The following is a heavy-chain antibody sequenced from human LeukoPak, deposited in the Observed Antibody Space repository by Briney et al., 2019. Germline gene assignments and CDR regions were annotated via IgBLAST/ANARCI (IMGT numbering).Heavy chain of an antibody. CDR1: NDSIRNSNHY. CDR2: VSYGGYN. Sequence: SETLSLTCSVSNDSIRNSNHYWGWIRQPPGKGLEWIEGVSYGGYNYYNPSLKSRVAISVDTSKNQFSLKLSSVTAADTAVYYCARVSVTMVRGVMVGYYYYYMDVWGKGTTVTISS. V-gene: IGHV4-39*07. D-gene: IGHD3-10*01. CDR3: ARVSVTMVRGVMVGYYYYYMDV. J-gene: IGHJ6*03.